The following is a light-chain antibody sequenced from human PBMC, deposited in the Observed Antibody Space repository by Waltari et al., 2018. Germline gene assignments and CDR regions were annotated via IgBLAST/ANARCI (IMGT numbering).Light chain of an antibody. CDR3: GTWDDSLNGWV. Sequence: QSVLTQPPSASGTPGQRVTISCSGSISNIRSINVNWYQQLPGTAPKLLLYFNNQRPSGVPVRFSGSKSGTSASLAISGLQSEDEADYYCGTWDDSLNGWVFGGGTKLTV. CDR2: FNN. CDR1: ISNIRSIN. V-gene: IGLV1-44*01. J-gene: IGLJ3*02.